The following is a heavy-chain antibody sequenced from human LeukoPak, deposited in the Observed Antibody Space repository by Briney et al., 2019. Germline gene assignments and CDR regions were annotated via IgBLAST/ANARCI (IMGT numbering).Heavy chain of an antibody. CDR1: GFTFSSYY. D-gene: IGHD3-22*01. CDR3: ARGKYYDVFIDF. J-gene: IGHJ4*02. Sequence: AGGSLRLSCAASGFTFSSYYMSWVRQAPGRGLEWVANIKQDGSETYYVDSLKGRFTISRGNAKNSVYLQMNSLRAEDTAVYYCARGKYYDVFIDFWGQGTLVTVSS. V-gene: IGHV3-7*01. CDR2: IKQDGSET.